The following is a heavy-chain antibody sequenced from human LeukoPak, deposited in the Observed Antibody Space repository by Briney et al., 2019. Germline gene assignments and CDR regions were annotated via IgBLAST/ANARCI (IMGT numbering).Heavy chain of an antibody. CDR3: AREGSSYDFWSGYLDY. V-gene: IGHV3-23*01. J-gene: IGHJ4*02. D-gene: IGHD3-3*01. CDR2: ISGSGGST. Sequence: PGGSLRLSCAASGFTFSSYAMSWVRQAPGKGLEWVSAISGSGGSTYYADSVKGRFTISRDNSKNTLYLQMNSLRAEDTAVYYCAREGSSYDFWSGYLDYWGQGTLVTVSS. CDR1: GFTFSSYA.